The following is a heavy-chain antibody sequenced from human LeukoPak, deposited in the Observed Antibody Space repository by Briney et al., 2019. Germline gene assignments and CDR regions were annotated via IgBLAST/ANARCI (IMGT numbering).Heavy chain of an antibody. CDR1: GFTFSSYT. J-gene: IGHJ4*02. V-gene: IGHV3-21*01. D-gene: IGHD6-19*01. CDR2: ISSSSSYI. Sequence: GGSLRLSCAASGFTFSSYTMKCVRQAPGKGLEWVSSISSSSSYIYYADSVKGRFTISRDNAKNSLYLQINSLKVEDRAVYYCATGGWYLAYWGQGNLVTVSS. CDR3: ATGGWYLAY.